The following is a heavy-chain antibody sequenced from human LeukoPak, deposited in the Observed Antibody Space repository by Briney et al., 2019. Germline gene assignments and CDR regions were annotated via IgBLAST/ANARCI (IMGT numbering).Heavy chain of an antibody. CDR1: GGSISSYY. J-gene: IGHJ4*02. V-gene: IGHV4-59*01. CDR3: AREVRSSWYFDY. CDR2: IYYSGST. Sequence: PSETLSLTCTVFGGSISSYYWSWIRQPPGKGLEWIGYIYYSGSTNYNPSLKSRVTISVDTSKNQFSLKLSSVTAADTAVYYCAREVRSSWYFDYWGQGTLVTVSS. D-gene: IGHD6-13*01.